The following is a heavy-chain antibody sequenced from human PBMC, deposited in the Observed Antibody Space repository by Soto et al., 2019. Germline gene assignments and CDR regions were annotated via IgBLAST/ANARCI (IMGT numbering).Heavy chain of an antibody. CDR3: ARSNGYNGNSIDY. CDR2: INSRGSTI. CDR1: GFTFSSYE. J-gene: IGHJ4*02. Sequence: GSLRLSCGASGFTFSSYEMNWVRQAPLKGLEWVSFINSRGSTIYYADSVRGRFTISRDNAKNLLFLQMNSLRAEDTAVYYCARSNGYNGNSIDYWGQGTLVTVSS. D-gene: IGHD5-18*01. V-gene: IGHV3-48*03.